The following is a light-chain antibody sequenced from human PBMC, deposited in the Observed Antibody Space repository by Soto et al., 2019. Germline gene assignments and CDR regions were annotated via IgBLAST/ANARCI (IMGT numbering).Light chain of an antibody. CDR3: LRYNAFSQT. V-gene: IGKV1-5*01. Sequence: DIQMTQSPSTLSASVGDRVTITCRASQSMNDWLAWFQQKPGKAPKVLIYDASSLQSGVPSRFSGSGSGTEFTLTIDGLQPDDVATYYCLRYNAFSQTFGQGTKVAL. J-gene: IGKJ1*01. CDR2: DAS. CDR1: QSMNDW.